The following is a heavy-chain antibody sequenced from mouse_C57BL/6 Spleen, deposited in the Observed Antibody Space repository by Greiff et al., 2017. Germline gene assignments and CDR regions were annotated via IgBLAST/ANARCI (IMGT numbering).Heavy chain of an antibody. CDR3: ARDGNSYWYFDV. D-gene: IGHD2-1*01. V-gene: IGHV5-17*01. CDR2: ISSCSSTI. CDR1: GFTFSDYG. Sequence: EVMLVESGGGLVKPGGSLKLSCAASGFTFSDYGMHWVRQAPEKGLEWVAYISSCSSTIYYADTVKGRFTISRDNAKNTLFLQRTSLRSEDTAMYYCARDGNSYWYFDVWGTGTTVTVSS. J-gene: IGHJ1*03.